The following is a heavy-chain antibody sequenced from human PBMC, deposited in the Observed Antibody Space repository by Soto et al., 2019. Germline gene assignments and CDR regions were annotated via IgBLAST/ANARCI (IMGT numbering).Heavy chain of an antibody. Sequence: PGGSLRLSCAASGFTFSSYGMHWVRQAPGKGLEWVAVISYDGSNKYYADSVKGRFTISRDNSKNTLYLQMNSLRAEDTAVYYCAKPSYDSSGYYPLFDYWGQGTLVTVSS. CDR2: ISYDGSNK. J-gene: IGHJ4*02. CDR1: GFTFSSYG. CDR3: AKPSYDSSGYYPLFDY. V-gene: IGHV3-30*18. D-gene: IGHD3-22*01.